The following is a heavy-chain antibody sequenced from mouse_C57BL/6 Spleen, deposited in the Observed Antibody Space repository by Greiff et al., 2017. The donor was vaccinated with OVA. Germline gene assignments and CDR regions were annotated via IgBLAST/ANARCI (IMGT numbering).Heavy chain of an antibody. J-gene: IGHJ2*01. CDR2: ISSGGSYT. V-gene: IGHV5-6*01. Sequence: EVQLQESGGDLVKPGGSLKLSCAASGFTFSSYGMSWVRQTPDKRLEWVATISSGGSYTYYPDSVKGRFTISRDNAKNTLYLQMSSLKSEDTAMYYCARRGGSPYYFDYWGQGTTLTVSS. CDR1: GFTFSSYG. D-gene: IGHD1-1*01. CDR3: ARRGGSPYYFDY.